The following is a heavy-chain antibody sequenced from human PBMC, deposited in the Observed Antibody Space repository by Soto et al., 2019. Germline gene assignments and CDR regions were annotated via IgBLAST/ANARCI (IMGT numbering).Heavy chain of an antibody. CDR3: AKDRGLELRHYYYGMDV. D-gene: IGHD1-7*01. J-gene: IGHJ6*02. CDR1: GFTFSSYG. CDR2: ISYDGSNK. Sequence: GGSLRLSCAASGFTFSSYGMHWVRQAPGKGLEWVAVISYDGSNKYYADSVKGRFTISRDNSKNTLYLQMNSLRAEDTAVYYCAKDRGLELRHYYYGMDVWGQGTTVTVSS. V-gene: IGHV3-30*18.